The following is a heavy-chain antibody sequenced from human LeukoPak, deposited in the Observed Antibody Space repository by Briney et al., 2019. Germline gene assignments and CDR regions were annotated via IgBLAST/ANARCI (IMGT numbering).Heavy chain of an antibody. CDR3: ARVREWLVLDY. CDR2: IDAGNGNT. Sequence: APVKVSCKASGYTFTSYAMHWVRQAPGQRLEWMGWIDAGNGNTKYSQKFQGRVTITRDTSTSTACMELSSLRSEDTAVYYCARVREWLVLDYWGQGTLVTVSS. CDR1: GYTFTSYA. J-gene: IGHJ4*02. D-gene: IGHD6-19*01. V-gene: IGHV1-3*01.